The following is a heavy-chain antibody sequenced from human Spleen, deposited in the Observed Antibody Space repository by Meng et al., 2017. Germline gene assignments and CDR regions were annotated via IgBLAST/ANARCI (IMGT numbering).Heavy chain of an antibody. CDR1: GFTFGSYG. J-gene: IGHJ6*02. Sequence: GESLKISCAASGFTFGSYGMSWVRQAPGKGLEWVSGISGSGGNTCYADSVKGRLTISRDNAKNSLYLQMNSLRAEDTAVYYCASHTFSYDSSSYYPDYYYYGMDVWGQGTTVTVSS. V-gene: IGHV3-23*01. D-gene: IGHD3-22*01. CDR3: ASHTFSYDSSSYYPDYYYYGMDV. CDR2: ISGSGGNT.